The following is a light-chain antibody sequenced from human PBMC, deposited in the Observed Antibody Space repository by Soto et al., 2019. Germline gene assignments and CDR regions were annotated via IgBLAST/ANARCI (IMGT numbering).Light chain of an antibody. Sequence: EIVLTQSPGTLSLSPGEGATLSCRASQSVGRNYLAWFQQKPGQPPRLLISGASSRAAAIPDKFSGSGSGTDFTLTISRLEPEDFAAYFCQQYAEAPITFGQGTRLEIK. J-gene: IGKJ5*01. CDR2: GAS. CDR1: QSVGRNY. CDR3: QQYAEAPIT. V-gene: IGKV3-20*01.